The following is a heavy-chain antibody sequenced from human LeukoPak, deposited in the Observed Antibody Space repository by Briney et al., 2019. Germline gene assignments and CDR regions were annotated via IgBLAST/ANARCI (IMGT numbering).Heavy chain of an antibody. D-gene: IGHD5-12*01. CDR2: INPNSGGT. J-gene: IGHJ4*02. CDR1: GYTFTGYY. V-gene: IGHV1-2*02. Sequence: ASVKVSCKASGYTFTGYYMHWVRQAPGQGLEWMGWINPNSGGTNYAQKFQGRVTVTRDTSISTAYMELSRLRSDDTAVYYCARDRSGYDSYNFDYWGQGTLVTVSS. CDR3: ARDRSGYDSYNFDY.